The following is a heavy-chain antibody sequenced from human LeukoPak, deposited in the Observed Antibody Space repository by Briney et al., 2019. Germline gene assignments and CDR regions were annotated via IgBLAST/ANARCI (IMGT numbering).Heavy chain of an antibody. CDR3: AREGMASIDY. CDR2: ISSSSSTI. CDR1: GFTFSSYS. D-gene: IGHD2-8*01. J-gene: IGHJ4*02. Sequence: GGSLRLSCAASGFTFSSYSMNWVRQAPGKGLEWVSYISSSSSTIYYADSVKGRFAISRDNAKNSLYLQMNSLRAEDTAVYYCAREGMASIDYWGQGTLVTVSS. V-gene: IGHV3-48*04.